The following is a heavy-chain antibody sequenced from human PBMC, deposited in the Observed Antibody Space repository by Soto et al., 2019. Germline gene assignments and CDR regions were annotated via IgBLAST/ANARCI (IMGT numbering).Heavy chain of an antibody. D-gene: IGHD2-2*01. V-gene: IGHV3-30*03. CDR1: GFTFSSYG. CDR3: ASLLGYCSSTSCPPGYFDY. J-gene: IGHJ4*02. CDR2: ISYDGSNK. Sequence: QVQLVESGGGVVQPGRSLRLSCAASGFTFSSYGMHWVRQAPGKGLEWVAVISYDGSNKYYADSVKGRFTISRDNSKHTLYLQMNSLRAEDTAVYYCASLLGYCSSTSCPPGYFDYWGQGTLVTVSS.